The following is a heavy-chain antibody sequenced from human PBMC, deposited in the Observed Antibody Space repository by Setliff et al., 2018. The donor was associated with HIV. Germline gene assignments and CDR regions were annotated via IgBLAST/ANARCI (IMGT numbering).Heavy chain of an antibody. D-gene: IGHD1-26*01. CDR3: ARITGDSGHPRFFDY. V-gene: IGHV4-39*01. CDR2: FYYSGST. CDR1: GGSISSTTSY. Sequence: SSETLSLTCVVSGGSISSTTSYWGWIRQPPGKGLEYIGSFYYSGSTYYNPSLKSRVTISVDTSKNQISLKLSSVTAADAAVYYCARITGDSGHPRFFDYWGQGTLVTVS. J-gene: IGHJ4*02.